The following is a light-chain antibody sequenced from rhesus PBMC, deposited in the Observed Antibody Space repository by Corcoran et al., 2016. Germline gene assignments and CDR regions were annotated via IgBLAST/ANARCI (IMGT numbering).Light chain of an antibody. Sequence: DIVMTQTPLSLPVTLGEPASISCRSSQSLVYSAGKTYLYWYLQKPGQSPQLLVYLVSKRASGSPDKCSGSGSGTDFTLKISRVEAEDVGVDYCMQALRSPYSFGQGTKVEIK. CDR3: MQALRSPYS. CDR2: LVS. V-gene: IGKV2-82*02. CDR1: QSLVYSAGKTY. J-gene: IGKJ2*01.